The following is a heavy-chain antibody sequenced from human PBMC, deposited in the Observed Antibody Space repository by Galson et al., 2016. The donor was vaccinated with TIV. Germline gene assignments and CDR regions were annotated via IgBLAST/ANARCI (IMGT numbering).Heavy chain of an antibody. D-gene: IGHD2-21*01. Sequence: SVKVSCKASGYTFRIYAMHWVRQAPGQRLEWMGCINAGNDNTKYSQKFQGRVTITRDTPANTAYMELSTLRSKDTAVYYCARPPYCGGDCFKYDPWAQGTLVTFSS. CDR2: INAGNDNT. J-gene: IGHJ5*02. V-gene: IGHV1-3*01. CDR1: GYTFRIYA. CDR3: ARPPYCGGDCFKYDP.